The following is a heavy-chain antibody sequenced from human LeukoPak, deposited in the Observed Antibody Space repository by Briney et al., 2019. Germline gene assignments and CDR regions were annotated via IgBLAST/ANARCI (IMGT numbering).Heavy chain of an antibody. CDR3: ARAGGFSGGYSYGYNYYYYYMDV. CDR1: GYTFTSYY. CDR2: INPSGGST. Sequence: ASVKVSCKASGYTFTSYYMHWVRQAPGQGLEWMGIINPSGGSTSYAQKFQGRVTMTRDMSTSTVYMELSSLRSDDTAVYYCARAGGFSGGYSYGYNYYYYYMDVWGKGTTVTISS. D-gene: IGHD5-18*01. J-gene: IGHJ6*03. V-gene: IGHV1-46*01.